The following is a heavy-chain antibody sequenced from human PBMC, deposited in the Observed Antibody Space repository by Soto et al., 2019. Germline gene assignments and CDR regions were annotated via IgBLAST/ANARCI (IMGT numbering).Heavy chain of an antibody. CDR3: ARESTPGGYCSSTSCRHHDAFDI. CDR1: GFTFSSYG. D-gene: IGHD2-2*01. V-gene: IGHV3-33*01. J-gene: IGHJ3*02. CDR2: IWYDGSNK. Sequence: GGSLRLSCAASGFTFSSYGMHWVRQAPGKGLEWVAVIWYDGSNKYYADSVKGRFTISRDNSKNTLYLQMNSLRAEDTAVYYCARESTPGGYCSSTSCRHHDAFDIWGQGTMVTVSS.